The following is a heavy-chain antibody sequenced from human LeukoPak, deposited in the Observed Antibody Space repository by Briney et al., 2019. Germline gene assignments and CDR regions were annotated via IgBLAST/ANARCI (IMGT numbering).Heavy chain of an antibody. CDR3: AKEAGMATTDAFDI. D-gene: IGHD5-24*01. CDR2: ISWNSGSI. J-gene: IGHJ3*02. Sequence: GRSLRLSCAASGFTFDDYAMHWVRQAPGKGLEWVSGISWNSGSIGYADSVKGRFTISRDNAKNSLYLQMNSLRAEDTALYYCAKEAGMATTDAFDIWGQGTMVTVSS. V-gene: IGHV3-9*01. CDR1: GFTFDDYA.